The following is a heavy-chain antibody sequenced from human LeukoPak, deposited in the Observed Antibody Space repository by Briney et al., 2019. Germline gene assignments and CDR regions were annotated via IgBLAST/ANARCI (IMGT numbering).Heavy chain of an antibody. Sequence: ASVKVSCKASGYTFTSYGISWVRQAPGQGLEWMGWINPNSGGTNYAQKFQGRVTMTRDTSISTAYMELSRLRSDDTAVYYCASLVSNYYGSGRGAFDIWGQGTMVTVSS. D-gene: IGHD3-10*01. J-gene: IGHJ3*02. CDR3: ASLVSNYYGSGRGAFDI. CDR2: INPNSGGT. CDR1: GYTFTSYG. V-gene: IGHV1-2*02.